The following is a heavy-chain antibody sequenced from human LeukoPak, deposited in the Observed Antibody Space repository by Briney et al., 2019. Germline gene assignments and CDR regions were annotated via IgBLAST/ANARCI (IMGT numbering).Heavy chain of an antibody. CDR1: GYTFTSYY. D-gene: IGHD2-15*01. CDR2: INLSGGAT. V-gene: IGHV1-46*01. J-gene: IGHJ1*01. CDR3: AREGYCSGASCHSGAHFQH. Sequence: ATVKVSCKASGYTFTSYYMHWVRQAPGQGLAWMGIINLSGGATTYAQKFQGRVTMTRDMSTSTVYMELSSLRSADTAVYYCAREGYCSGASCHSGAHFQHWGQGTLVTVSS.